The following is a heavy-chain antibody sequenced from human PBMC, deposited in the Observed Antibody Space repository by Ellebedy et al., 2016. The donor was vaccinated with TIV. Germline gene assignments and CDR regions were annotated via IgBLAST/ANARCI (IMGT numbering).Heavy chain of an antibody. V-gene: IGHV3-23*01. J-gene: IGHJ6*02. Sequence: GESLKISXAASGFTFSSYAMSWVRQAPGKGLEWVSGISGSGGSTYYADSVKGRFTISRDNSKNTAYLQMNSLKTEDTAVYYCALGRADYTKYYGMDVWGQGTTVTVSS. D-gene: IGHD4-11*01. CDR3: ALGRADYTKYYGMDV. CDR1: GFTFSSYA. CDR2: ISGSGGST.